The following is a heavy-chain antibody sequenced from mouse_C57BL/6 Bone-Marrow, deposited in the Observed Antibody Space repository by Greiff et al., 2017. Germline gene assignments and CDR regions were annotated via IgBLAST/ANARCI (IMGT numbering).Heavy chain of an antibody. D-gene: IGHD1-1*01. CDR1: GYTFTSYW. V-gene: IGHV1-53*01. CDR2: INPSNGGT. J-gene: IGHJ3*01. Sequence: QVQLQQPGTELVKPGASVKLSCKASGYTFTSYWMHWVKQRPGQGLEWIGNINPSNGGTNYNEKFKSKATLTVDKSSSTAYMQLSRLPSEDSAVYYGERSDYYGSPFAYWGQGTLVTVSA. CDR3: ERSDYYGSPFAY.